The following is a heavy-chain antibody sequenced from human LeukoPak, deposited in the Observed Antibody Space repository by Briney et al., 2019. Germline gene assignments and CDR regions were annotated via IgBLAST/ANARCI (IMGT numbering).Heavy chain of an antibody. J-gene: IGHJ4*02. V-gene: IGHV3-30-3*01. Sequence: PGRSLGLSCAASGFTFTNYALHWVRQAPGKGLEWVAVISYDGTNKYYADSVKGRFTISRDNSKNTLSLQMNSLRAEDTALYYCARGFVLGAAKNYFDYWGQGALVTVSS. CDR1: GFTFTNYA. D-gene: IGHD2-21*02. CDR3: ARGFVLGAAKNYFDY. CDR2: ISYDGTNK.